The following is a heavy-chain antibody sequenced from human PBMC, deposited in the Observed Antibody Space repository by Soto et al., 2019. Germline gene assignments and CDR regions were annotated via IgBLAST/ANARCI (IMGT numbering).Heavy chain of an antibody. CDR2: INPSGGST. CDR1: GYTCTCYY. CDR3: ARGAYRYVIDY. D-gene: IGHD3-9*01. J-gene: IGHJ4*02. Sequence: ASLKVSCKASGYTCTCYYMHWVRQAPGQGLEWMGIINPSGGSTSYAQKFQGRVTMTRDTSTSTVYMELSSLRSEDTAVYYCARGAYRYVIDYWGQGTLVTVSS. V-gene: IGHV1-46*01.